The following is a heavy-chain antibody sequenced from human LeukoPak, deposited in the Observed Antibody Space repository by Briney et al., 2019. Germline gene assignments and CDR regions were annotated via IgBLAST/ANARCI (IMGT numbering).Heavy chain of an antibody. CDR3: AKSAATVDFNY. J-gene: IGHJ4*02. CDR1: GFPLSSYD. Sequence: GGSLRLSCAASGFPLSSYDMSWVRQAPGKGLEWVSAIGGGGGDSGSTYYADSVKGRFTISRDNSQNTLYLQMNSLRAEDTAVYYCAKSAATVDFNYWGQGTLVTVSS. D-gene: IGHD2-15*01. V-gene: IGHV3-23*01. CDR2: IGGGGGDSGST.